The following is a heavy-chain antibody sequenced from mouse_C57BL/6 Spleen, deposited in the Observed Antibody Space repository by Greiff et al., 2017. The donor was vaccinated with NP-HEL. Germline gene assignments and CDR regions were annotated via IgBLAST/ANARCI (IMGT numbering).Heavy chain of an antibody. J-gene: IGHJ3*01. CDR2: IYPGSGST. CDR3: ARSWYYGSSPAWFAY. CDR1: GYTFTSYW. D-gene: IGHD1-1*01. V-gene: IGHV1-55*01. Sequence: VQLQQPGAELVKPGASVTMSCKASGYTFTSYWITWVKQRPGQGLEWIGDIYPGSGSTNYNEKFKSKATLTVDTSSSTAYMQLSSLTSEDSAVYYCARSWYYGSSPAWFAYWGQGTLVTVSA.